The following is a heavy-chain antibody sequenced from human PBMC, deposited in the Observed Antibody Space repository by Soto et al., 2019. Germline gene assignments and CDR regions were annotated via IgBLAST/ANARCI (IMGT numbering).Heavy chain of an antibody. D-gene: IGHD2-2*01. CDR2: MFSNDEK. Sequence: GPTLVNPTETLTLTCTVSGFSLSNARMGVSWIRQPPGEALEWLAHMFSNDEKSYSTSRKSRLTITKQPSKRQVVLTMTNMALVDPATYYCARILCSITRGYDGQLSQYNWFAPWGKGPLVPVSS. J-gene: IGHJ5*02. CDR1: GFSLSNARMG. CDR3: ARILCSITRGYDGQLSQYNWFAP. V-gene: IGHV2-26*01.